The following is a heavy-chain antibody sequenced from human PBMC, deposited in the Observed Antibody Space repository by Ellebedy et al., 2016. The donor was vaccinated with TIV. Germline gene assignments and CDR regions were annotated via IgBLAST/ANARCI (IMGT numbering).Heavy chain of an antibody. J-gene: IGHJ5*02. V-gene: IGHV1-69*13. CDR1: RGTFSNYA. Sequence: ASVKVSXKASRGTFSNYAISWVRQAPGQGLEWMGAIIPIVGTANYAQKFQDRVTIIADESTRTAYMGLSSLRSEDTAVYYCARDFLRAPDGSGTYNNWLDPWGQGTLVTVSS. D-gene: IGHD3-10*01. CDR3: ARDFLRAPDGSGTYNNWLDP. CDR2: IIPIVGTA.